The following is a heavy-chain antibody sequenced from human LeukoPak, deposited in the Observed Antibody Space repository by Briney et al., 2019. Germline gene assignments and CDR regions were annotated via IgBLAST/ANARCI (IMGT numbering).Heavy chain of an antibody. CDR1: GGTFSSYA. Sequence: SVKVSCKASGGTFSSYAISWVRQAPGQGLEWMGGIIPIFGTANYAQKFQGRVTITADESTSTAYMELSSLRSEDTAVYYCARGKTSPSGYYYYMDVWGKGTTVTASS. J-gene: IGHJ6*03. V-gene: IGHV1-69*01. D-gene: IGHD7-27*01. CDR2: IIPIFGTA. CDR3: ARGKTSPSGYYYYMDV.